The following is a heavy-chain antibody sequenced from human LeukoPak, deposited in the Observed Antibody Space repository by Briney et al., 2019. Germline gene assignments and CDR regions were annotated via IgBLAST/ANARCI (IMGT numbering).Heavy chain of an antibody. V-gene: IGHV3-48*03. CDR1: GFTFSSYE. Sequence: QPGGSLRLSCAASGFTFSSYEMNWVRQAPGKGLEWVSYISSTGTTIYYADSVKGRFTISRDNAKNSLYLQMNSLRAEDTAVYYCARPPGLSFIKNSGYFQHWGQGTLVTVSS. CDR3: ARPPGLSFIKNSGYFQH. CDR2: ISSTGTTI. J-gene: IGHJ1*01. D-gene: IGHD2/OR15-2a*01.